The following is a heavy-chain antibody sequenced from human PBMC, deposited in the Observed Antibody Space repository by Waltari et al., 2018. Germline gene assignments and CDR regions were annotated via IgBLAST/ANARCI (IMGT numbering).Heavy chain of an antibody. V-gene: IGHV1-8*02. D-gene: IGHD5-12*01. CDR1: GYTFTSYD. CDR2: MNPNSGNT. J-gene: IGHJ3*02. CDR3: ARTIRWLQPGDSDAFDI. Sequence: QVQLVQSGAEVKKPGASVKVSCKASGYTFTSYDINWVRQATGQGLEWMGWMNPNSGNTGYAQKFQVRVTMTRNTSISTAYMELSSLRSEDTAVYYCARTIRWLQPGDSDAFDIWGQGTMVTVSS.